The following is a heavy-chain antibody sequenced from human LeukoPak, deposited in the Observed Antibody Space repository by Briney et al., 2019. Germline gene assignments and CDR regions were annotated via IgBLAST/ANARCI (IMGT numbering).Heavy chain of an antibody. CDR2: FDPEDGET. Sequence: ASVKVSCKVSGYTLTELSMHWVRQAPGKGLEWMGGFDPEDGETIYAQKFQGRVTMTEDTSTDTAYMELSSLRSEDTAVYYCATSWTAAAGTSLQGAFDIWGQGTMVTVSS. CDR1: GYTLTELS. J-gene: IGHJ3*02. CDR3: ATSWTAAAGTSLQGAFDI. D-gene: IGHD6-13*01. V-gene: IGHV1-24*01.